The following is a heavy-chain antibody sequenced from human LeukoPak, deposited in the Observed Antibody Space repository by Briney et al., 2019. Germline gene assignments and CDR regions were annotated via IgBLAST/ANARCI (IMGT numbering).Heavy chain of an antibody. D-gene: IGHD3-22*01. V-gene: IGHV4-61*02. CDR2: IYTSGST. J-gene: IGHJ3*02. Sequence: KPSQTLSLTCTVSGGSISSGSYYWSWIRQPAGKGLEWIGRIYTSGSTNYNPSLKSRVTISVDTSKNQFSLKLSFVTAADTAVYYCARDRTYYYDSSGYADAFDIWGQGTMVTVSS. CDR3: ARDRTYYYDSSGYADAFDI. CDR1: GGSISSGSYY.